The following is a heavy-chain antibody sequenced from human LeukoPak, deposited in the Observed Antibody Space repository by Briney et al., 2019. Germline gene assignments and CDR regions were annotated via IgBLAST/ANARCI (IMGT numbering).Heavy chain of an antibody. CDR1: GYTFTSYG. V-gene: IGHV1-18*01. J-gene: IGHJ5*02. Sequence: ASVKVSCKAYGYTFTSYGISWVRQAPGQGLEWMGWISAYNCNTNYAQKLQGRVTMTTDTSTSTAYMELRSLRSDDTAVYYCARYSGYSVQNWFDPWGQGTLVTVSS. CDR3: ARYSGYSVQNWFDP. CDR2: ISAYNCNT. D-gene: IGHD5/OR15-5a*01.